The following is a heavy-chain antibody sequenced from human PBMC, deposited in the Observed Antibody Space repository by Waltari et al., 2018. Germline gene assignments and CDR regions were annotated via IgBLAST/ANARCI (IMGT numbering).Heavy chain of an antibody. Sequence: QVQLVQSGAEVKKPWASVKVSCKASGYTFTSYGISWVRQAPGQGLEWMGWISAYNGNTNYAQKLQGRVTMTTDTSTSTAYMELRSLRSDDTAVYYCARDLSQWDPPLVPDPTTYAEYFQHWGQGTLVTVSS. CDR2: ISAYNGNT. J-gene: IGHJ1*01. CDR3: ARDLSQWDPPLVPDPTTYAEYFQH. D-gene: IGHD1-26*01. V-gene: IGHV1-18*01. CDR1: GYTFTSYG.